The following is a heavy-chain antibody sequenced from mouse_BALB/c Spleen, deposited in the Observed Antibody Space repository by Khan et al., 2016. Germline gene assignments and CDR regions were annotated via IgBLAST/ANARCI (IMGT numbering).Heavy chain of an antibody. V-gene: IGHV10S3*01. CDR1: GFTFNTNA. Sequence: EVQLVETGGGLVQPTGSLKLSCVASGFTFNTNAMNWVRQAPGKGLEWVARLRNKSNNYATYYADSVKDRFTISRDDSQNKLYLQMNNLKTEDTARYYCVKSDGYYFTYWGQGTLVTVSA. J-gene: IGHJ3*01. D-gene: IGHD2-3*01. CDR3: VKSDGYYFTY. CDR2: LRNKSNNYAT.